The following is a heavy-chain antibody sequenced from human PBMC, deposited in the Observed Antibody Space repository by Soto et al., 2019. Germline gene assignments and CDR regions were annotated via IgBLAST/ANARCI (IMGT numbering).Heavy chain of an antibody. V-gene: IGHV4-59*01. CDR2: IYYSGST. D-gene: IGHD4-17*01. J-gene: IGHJ4*02. CDR1: GGSISSYY. Sequence: QVQLQESGPGLVKPSETLSLTCTVSGGSISSYYLSWIRQPPGKGLEWIGYIYYSGSTNYNPSLKSRVTISVDTSKNQFSLKLSSVTAADTAVYYCARGYGDFEFWGQGTLVTVSS. CDR3: ARGYGDFEF.